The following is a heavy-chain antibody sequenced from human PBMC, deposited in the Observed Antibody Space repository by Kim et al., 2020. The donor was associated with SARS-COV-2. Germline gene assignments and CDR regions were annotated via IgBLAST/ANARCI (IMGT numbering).Heavy chain of an antibody. CDR2: IKHSGST. Sequence: SETLSLTCAVYGGSFIGYYWSWIRQPPGKGLVWIGEIKHSGSTNYNPSLKSRVTISVDTSKNQFSLKLSSVTAADTAVYYCASGSTYYYDGSGTFDYWGQGTLGTVSS. CDR1: GGSFIGYY. D-gene: IGHD3-22*01. CDR3: ASGSTYYYDGSGTFDY. J-gene: IGHJ4*02. V-gene: IGHV4-34*01.